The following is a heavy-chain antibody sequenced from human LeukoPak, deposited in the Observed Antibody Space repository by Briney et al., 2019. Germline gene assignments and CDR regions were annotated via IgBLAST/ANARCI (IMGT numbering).Heavy chain of an antibody. Sequence: GGSLRLSCAASGFTFSYSWMSWVRQAPGKGLEWVANIKGDGSEKYYVDSVKGRFTISRDGAENSLYLQMNSLGAEDTAVYYCARGMVPDYWGQGTLVTVSS. CDR3: ARGMVPDY. CDR1: GFTFSYSW. V-gene: IGHV3-7*01. D-gene: IGHD2-8*01. CDR2: IKGDGSEK. J-gene: IGHJ4*02.